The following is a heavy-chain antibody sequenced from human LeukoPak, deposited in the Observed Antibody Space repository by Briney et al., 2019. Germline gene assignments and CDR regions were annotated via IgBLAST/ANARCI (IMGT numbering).Heavy chain of an antibody. CDR3: ARHRRYSYGYAFDY. Sequence: SVKVSCKASGSTFTDYYMHWVRQAPGQGLEWMGRINPNNGGTDFAQKFQGRVTMTRDTSISTAYMELSRLRSDDTAVYYCARHRRYSYGYAFDYWGQGTLVTVSS. J-gene: IGHJ4*02. CDR1: GSTFTDYY. D-gene: IGHD5-18*01. CDR2: INPNNGGT. V-gene: IGHV1-2*06.